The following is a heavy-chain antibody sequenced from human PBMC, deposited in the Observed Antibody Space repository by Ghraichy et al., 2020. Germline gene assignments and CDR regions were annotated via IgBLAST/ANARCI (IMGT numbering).Heavy chain of an antibody. CDR3: ARQEYYDNNGYYDPFDY. D-gene: IGHD3-22*01. CDR1: GYSFTSYW. V-gene: IGHV5-51*01. CDR2: IYPGDSDT. J-gene: IGHJ4*02. Sequence: GESLNISCTASGYSFTSYWIAWVRQMPGKGLEWMGIIYPGDSDTRYSPSFQGQVTISADKSISTAYLQWSSLKASDTAIYYCARQEYYDNNGYYDPFDYWGQGALVTASS.